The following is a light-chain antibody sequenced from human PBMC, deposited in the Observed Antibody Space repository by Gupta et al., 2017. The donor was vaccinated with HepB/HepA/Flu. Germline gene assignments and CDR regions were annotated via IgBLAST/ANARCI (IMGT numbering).Light chain of an antibody. V-gene: IGKV3-20*01. J-gene: IGKJ2*01. CDR1: QRLRSSS. CDR3: QQDGGWPLYT. CDR2: GTS. Sequence: ESVLTQSPGTLSLSPGERATLSCRASQRLRSSSLAWYQQKRGQAPRLLIYGTSSRGTGISDRFSGSGCGKDLTITISGREQEDFAWYYCQQDGGWPLYTFGQGTKMEI.